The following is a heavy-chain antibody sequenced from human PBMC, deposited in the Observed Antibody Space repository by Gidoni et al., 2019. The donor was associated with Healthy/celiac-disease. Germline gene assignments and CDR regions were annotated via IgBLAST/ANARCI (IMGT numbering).Heavy chain of an antibody. J-gene: IGHJ4*02. CDR1: GGSISSSSYY. CDR3: ARLHSGSYGSLVGY. D-gene: IGHD1-26*01. CDR2: IYYSGST. V-gene: IGHV4-39*01. Sequence: ESGPGLVKPSETLSLTCTVPGGSISSSSYYWGWIRQPPGKGLEWIGSIYYSGSTYYNPSLKSRVTISVDTSKNQFSLKLSSVTAADTAVYYCARLHSGSYGSLVGYWGQGTLVTVSS.